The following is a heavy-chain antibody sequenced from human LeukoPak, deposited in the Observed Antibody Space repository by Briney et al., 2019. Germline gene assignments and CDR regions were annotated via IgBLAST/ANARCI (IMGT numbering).Heavy chain of an antibody. CDR2: INPSVGST. J-gene: IGHJ4*02. CDR1: GYSSTSYY. CDR3: ARVPLGSYGIDY. D-gene: IGHD5-18*01. Sequence: ASVKVSCKASGYSSTSYYMHWVRQAPGQGLEWMGIINPSVGSTSCAQKLQGRVTMTRDTSTSTVYMELSSLRSEDTAVYYCARVPLGSYGIDYWGQGTLVTVSS. V-gene: IGHV1-46*04.